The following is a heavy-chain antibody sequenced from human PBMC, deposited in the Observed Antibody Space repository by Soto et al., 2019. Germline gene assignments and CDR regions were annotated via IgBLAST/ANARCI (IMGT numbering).Heavy chain of an antibody. Sequence: GGSLRLSCAASGFTFSSYAMSWVRQAPGKGLEWVSAISGSGGSTYYADSVKGRFTISRDNSKKTLYLQMNSLRAEDTAVYYCAKGGVGYSSSHAFDIWGQGTMVTVSS. CDR3: AKGGVGYSSSHAFDI. D-gene: IGHD6-6*01. CDR2: ISGSGGST. J-gene: IGHJ3*02. CDR1: GFTFSSYA. V-gene: IGHV3-23*01.